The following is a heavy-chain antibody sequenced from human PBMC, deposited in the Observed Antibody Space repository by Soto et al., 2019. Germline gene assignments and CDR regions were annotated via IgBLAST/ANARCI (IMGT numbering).Heavy chain of an antibody. V-gene: IGHV4-39*01. CDR2: IYYSGST. J-gene: IGHJ5*02. CDR3: ARHPWGGVVIIEVWFDP. Sequence: SETLSLTCTVSGGSISSSSYYWGWIRQPPGKGLEWIGSIYYSGSTYYNPSLKSRVTISVDTSKNQFSLKLSSVTAADTAVYYCARHPWGGVVIIEVWFDPWGQGTLVTVSS. D-gene: IGHD3-3*01. CDR1: GGSISSSSYY.